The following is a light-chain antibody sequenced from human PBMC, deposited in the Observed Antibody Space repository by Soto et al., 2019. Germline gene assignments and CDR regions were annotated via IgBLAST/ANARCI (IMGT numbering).Light chain of an antibody. CDR2: GAS. CDR3: QQYDNSIT. CDR1: QSVSSNN. Sequence: EIVLTQSPGTLSLSPGETATLSCRASQSVSSNNLAWYHQKPGQTPRLLIYGASSRATGIPDRFSGSGSGTDXTLTISRLEPEDFAVYYCQQYDNSITFGPGTRLEIE. V-gene: IGKV3-20*01. J-gene: IGKJ5*01.